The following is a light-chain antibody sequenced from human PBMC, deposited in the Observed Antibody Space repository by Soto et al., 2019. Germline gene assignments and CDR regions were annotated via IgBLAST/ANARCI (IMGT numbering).Light chain of an antibody. CDR1: QSVSTN. V-gene: IGKV3-15*01. J-gene: IGKJ4*01. CDR3: QQYKNWPPLT. CDR2: SAS. Sequence: EIVMTQSPATLSLSPGERATFSCRASQSVSTNLAWYQQKPGQAPRLLIYSASTRATGIPARFSGSGSGTEVTLTISSLQSEDFAVYYCQQYKNWPPLTFGGGTKVEI.